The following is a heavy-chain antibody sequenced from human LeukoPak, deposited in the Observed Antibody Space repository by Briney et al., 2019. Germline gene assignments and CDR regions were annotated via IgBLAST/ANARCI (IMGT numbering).Heavy chain of an antibody. J-gene: IGHJ4*02. D-gene: IGHD3-10*01. Sequence: PSETLSLTCAVYGGSFSGYYWSWIRQPPGKGLEWIGEINHSGSTNYNPSLKSRVTISVDTSKNQFSLKLSSVTAADTAVYHCARPYGSGSYYRYWGQGTLVTVSS. CDR3: ARPYGSGSYYRY. V-gene: IGHV4-34*01. CDR2: INHSGST. CDR1: GGSFSGYY.